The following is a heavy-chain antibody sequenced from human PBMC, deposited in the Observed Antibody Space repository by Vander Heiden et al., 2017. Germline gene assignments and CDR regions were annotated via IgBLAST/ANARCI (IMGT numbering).Heavy chain of an antibody. Sequence: EVQLVESGGGLVKPGGSLRLSCAASGFTFSSYSMNWVRQAPGKGLEWVSSISSSSSYIYYAYAVKGRFTISRDNAKNSLYLQMNSLRAEDTAVYYCARVCYQKGGAFDIWGQGTMVTVSS. V-gene: IGHV3-21*01. D-gene: IGHD3-16*02. CDR2: ISSSSSYI. CDR3: ARVCYQKGGAFDI. CDR1: GFTFSSYS. J-gene: IGHJ3*02.